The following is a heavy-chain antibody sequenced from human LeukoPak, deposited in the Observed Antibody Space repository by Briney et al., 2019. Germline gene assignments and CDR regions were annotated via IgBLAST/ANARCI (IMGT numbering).Heavy chain of an antibody. D-gene: IGHD3-10*01. CDR3: AKDFSGSYYYFDS. CDR2: ISGTGGTT. V-gene: IGHV3-23*01. Sequence: GGSLRLSCAASGFIFSSYWMDWIRQAPGKGLEWVSGISGTGGTTNYADSVKGRFTISRDNSKNTLYLQMNSLRAEDTAVYYCAKDFSGSYYYFDSWGQGTLVTVSS. CDR1: GFIFSSYW. J-gene: IGHJ4*02.